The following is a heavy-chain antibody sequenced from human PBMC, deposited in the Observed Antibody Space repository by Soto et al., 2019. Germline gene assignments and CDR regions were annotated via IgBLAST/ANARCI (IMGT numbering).Heavy chain of an antibody. J-gene: IGHJ5*02. Sequence: QVQLVQSGAEVRKPGASVKVSCKASGYTFNNYFMHWVRQAPAQGLEWMGVITPSSGSTTYAQRFQGRLTMTRDTSTSTVYMELRSLRSEDTAVYFCARDLVPIWNYVGLAPGAQHWFDPWGQGTLVTVSS. CDR2: ITPSSGST. D-gene: IGHD1-7*01. CDR1: GYTFNNYF. CDR3: ARDLVPIWNYVGLAPGAQHWFDP. V-gene: IGHV1-46*02.